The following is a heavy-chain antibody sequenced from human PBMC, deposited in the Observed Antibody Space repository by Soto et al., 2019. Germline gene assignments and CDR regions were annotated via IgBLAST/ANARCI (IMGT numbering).Heavy chain of an antibody. Sequence: HPGGSLRLSCAASGLTFYSYAMTWVRQAPGKGLEWVATISGSGGDTYYADSVKGRFTISRDNARNMLYVHMNRLRSADTALYYCAKDRLSIFGSGTHPFDVWGQGTLVTVSS. CDR3: AKDRLSIFGSGTHPFDV. D-gene: IGHD3-3*01. V-gene: IGHV3-23*01. CDR1: GLTFYSYA. J-gene: IGHJ3*01. CDR2: ISGSGGDT.